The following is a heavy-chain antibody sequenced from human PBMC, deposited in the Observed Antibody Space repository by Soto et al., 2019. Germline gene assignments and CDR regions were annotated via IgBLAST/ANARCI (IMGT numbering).Heavy chain of an antibody. V-gene: IGHV3-53*01. CDR2: IFGGGST. CDR3: ESPNWNQDYHVDH. D-gene: IGHD1-20*01. CDR1: GFTVSSNY. Sequence: GGSLRLSCAASGFTVSSNYMAWVRQAPGKGLEWVSVIFGGGSTYYADSVKGRFTISRDNSKNTLYVQMNTLRAADKAVYYCESPNWNQDYHVDHCGKGTLVTVSS. J-gene: IGHJ4*02.